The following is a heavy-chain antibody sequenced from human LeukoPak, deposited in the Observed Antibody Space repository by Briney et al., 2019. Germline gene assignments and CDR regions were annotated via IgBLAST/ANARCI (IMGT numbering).Heavy chain of an antibody. CDR3: ARNGGFGQYDY. CDR1: GGSISSGSYY. CDR2: IYTSGST. J-gene: IGHJ4*02. D-gene: IGHD3-10*01. Sequence: SQTLSLTCTVSGGSISSGSYYWSWIRQPAGKGLEWIGRIYTSGSTNYNPSLKSRVTISVDTSKTQFFLKLSSVTAADTAVYYCARNGGFGQYDYWGQGTLVTVSS. V-gene: IGHV4-61*02.